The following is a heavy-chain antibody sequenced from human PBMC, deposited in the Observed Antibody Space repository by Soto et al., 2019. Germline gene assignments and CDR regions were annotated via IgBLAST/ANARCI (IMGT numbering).Heavy chain of an antibody. V-gene: IGHV3-33*01. Sequence: PGGSLRFSCAASEFSFSNYGMHWVRQAPGQGLEWLALVWFDGSIKYYGDSVRGRFTISKDNSKNTLYLHMQNLRADDTALYYCARDPQDKEYYGMDVWGQGTTVTVSS. CDR2: VWFDGSIK. CDR3: ARDPQDKEYYGMDV. J-gene: IGHJ6*02. CDR1: EFSFSNYG. D-gene: IGHD2-15*01.